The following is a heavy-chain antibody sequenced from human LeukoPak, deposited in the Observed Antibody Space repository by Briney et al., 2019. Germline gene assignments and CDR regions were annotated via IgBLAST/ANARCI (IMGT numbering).Heavy chain of an antibody. J-gene: IGHJ6*03. V-gene: IGHV3-9*01. D-gene: IGHD3-9*01. CDR3: AKGGGFDWLNYYYMDV. CDR2: INWNSDSI. CDR1: GFTFDDYA. Sequence: GGSLRLSCAVSGFTFDDYAMHWVRQVPGKGLEWVSGINWNSDSIGYADSVKGRFTISRDNSKNTLYLQMSSLRAEDTAVYYCAKGGGFDWLNYYYMDVWGKGTTVIISS.